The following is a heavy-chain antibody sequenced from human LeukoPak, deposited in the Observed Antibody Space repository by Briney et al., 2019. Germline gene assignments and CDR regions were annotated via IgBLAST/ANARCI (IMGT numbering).Heavy chain of an antibody. Sequence: ASVKVSCKASGYTFNSYSISWVRQAPGQGLEWMGWISLHTGSSSYAQNLQGRLTMTEDTSTDTAYMELSSLRSEDTAVYYCATQSIRGLYYMDVWGKGTTVTVPS. V-gene: IGHV1-18*01. J-gene: IGHJ6*03. D-gene: IGHD3-10*01. CDR3: ATQSIRGLYYMDV. CDR1: GYTFNSYS. CDR2: ISLHTGSS.